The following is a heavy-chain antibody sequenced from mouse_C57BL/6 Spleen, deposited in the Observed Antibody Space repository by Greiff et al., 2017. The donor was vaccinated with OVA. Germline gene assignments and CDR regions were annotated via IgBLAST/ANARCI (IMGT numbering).Heavy chain of an antibody. V-gene: IGHV1-82*01. CDR3: ARSGLGLPFAY. Sequence: VQRVESGPELVKPGASVKISCKASGYAFSSSWMNWVKQRPGKGLEWIGRIYPGDGDTNYNGKFKGKATLTADKSSSTAYMQLSSLTSEDSAVYFCARSGLGLPFAYWGQGSLVTVSA. J-gene: IGHJ3*01. CDR1: GYAFSSSW. D-gene: IGHD3-3*01. CDR2: IYPGDGDT.